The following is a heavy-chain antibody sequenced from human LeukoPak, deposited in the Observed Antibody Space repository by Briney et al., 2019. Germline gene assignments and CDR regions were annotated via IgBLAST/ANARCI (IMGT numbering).Heavy chain of an antibody. CDR3: AQVTVGGHFDF. CDR1: AGSISDFY. Sequence: KPSETLSLTCTVSAGSISDFYWSWIRQPAGKGLEYIGRVSATGSTSLNPSLQSRVTMSVDTSKSQFSLKLSSVTAADTAVYYCAQVTVGGHFDFWGQGILVTVSS. CDR2: VSATGST. D-gene: IGHD6-19*01. V-gene: IGHV4-4*07. J-gene: IGHJ4*02.